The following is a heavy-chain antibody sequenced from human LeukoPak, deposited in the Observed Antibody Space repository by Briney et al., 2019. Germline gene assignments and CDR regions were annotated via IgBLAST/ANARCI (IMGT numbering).Heavy chain of an antibody. CDR3: TTASDYDFWSGYYYYYYMDV. CDR2: ISYDGSNK. Sequence: GRSLRLSCAASGFTFSSYGMHWVRQAPGKGLEWVAVISYDGSNKYYADPVKGRFTISRDNSKNTLYLQMNSLETEDTAVYYCTTASDYDFWSGYYYYYYMDVWGKGTTVTVSS. CDR1: GFTFSSYG. J-gene: IGHJ6*03. D-gene: IGHD3-3*01. V-gene: IGHV3-30*03.